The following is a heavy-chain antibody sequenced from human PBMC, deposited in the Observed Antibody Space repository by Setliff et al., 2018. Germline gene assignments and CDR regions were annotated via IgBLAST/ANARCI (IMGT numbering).Heavy chain of an antibody. CDR3: ARDLRTYYDFCSGYYSRRDGWFGP. V-gene: IGHV1-18*01. CDR2: ISVYNSNT. D-gene: IGHD3-3*01. Sequence: ASVKVSCKASGYTFTRYGISWVRQAPGQGLEWMGWISVYNSNTNYAEKLRGRVTMTTDTSTSTAYVELRSLRSDDTAVYFCARDLRTYYDFCSGYYSRRDGWFGPWGQGTLVTVSS. CDR1: GYTFTRYG. J-gene: IGHJ5*02.